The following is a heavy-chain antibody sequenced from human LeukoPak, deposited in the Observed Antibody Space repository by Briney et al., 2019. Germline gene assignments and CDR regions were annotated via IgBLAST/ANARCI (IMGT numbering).Heavy chain of an antibody. CDR1: GFTFSSYE. J-gene: IGHJ4*02. D-gene: IGHD6-13*01. CDR2: ISGSGGST. CDR3: AKVGYGSSWGGYYFDY. Sequence: PGGSLRLSCAASGFTFSSYEMNWVRQAPGKGLEWVSAISGSGGSTYYADSVKGRFTISRDNSKNTLYLQMNSLRAEDTAVYYCAKVGYGSSWGGYYFDYWGQGTLVTVSS. V-gene: IGHV3-23*01.